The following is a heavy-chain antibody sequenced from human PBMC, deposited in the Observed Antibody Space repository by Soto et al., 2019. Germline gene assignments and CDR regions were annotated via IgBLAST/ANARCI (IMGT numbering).Heavy chain of an antibody. J-gene: IGHJ4*02. CDR2: ISWDGGST. CDR1: GFTFDDYT. V-gene: IGHV3-43*01. Sequence: PGGSLRLSCAASGFTFDDYTMHWVRQAPGKGLEWVSLISWDGGSTYYADSVKGRFTISRDNSKNSLYLQMNSLRTEDTALYYCAKDGKRYSSSWFDYWGQGTLVTVSS. CDR3: AKDGKRYSSSWFDY. D-gene: IGHD6-13*01.